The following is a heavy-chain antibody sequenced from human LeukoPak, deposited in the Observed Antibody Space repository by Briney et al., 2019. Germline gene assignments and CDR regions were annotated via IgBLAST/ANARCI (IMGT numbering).Heavy chain of an antibody. Sequence: PSETLSLTCTVSDGSISNYYWTWIRQPAGKGLEWIGYIYYSGSTYYNPSLKSRLTISIDTSKSQFSLRLTSVTAADTAVYFCARVPYYHGSDGFYSYFDHWGQGALVTVSS. D-gene: IGHD3-22*01. CDR1: DGSISNYY. V-gene: IGHV4-59*06. CDR2: IYYSGST. J-gene: IGHJ4*02. CDR3: ARVPYYHGSDGFYSYFDH.